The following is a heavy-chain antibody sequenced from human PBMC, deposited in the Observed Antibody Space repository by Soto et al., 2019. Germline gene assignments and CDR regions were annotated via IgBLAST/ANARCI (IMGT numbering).Heavy chain of an antibody. V-gene: IGHV1-18*01. Sequence: APVKVSCKASGYTFTSYGISWVRQAPGQGLEWMGWISTYNGNTNYAQKLQGRVTMTTDTSTSTAYMELRSLRSDDTAVYYCARVGDFWSGYYTGSDFDYWGQGTLVTVSS. CDR1: GYTFTSYG. J-gene: IGHJ4*02. CDR2: ISTYNGNT. D-gene: IGHD3-3*01. CDR3: ARVGDFWSGYYTGSDFDY.